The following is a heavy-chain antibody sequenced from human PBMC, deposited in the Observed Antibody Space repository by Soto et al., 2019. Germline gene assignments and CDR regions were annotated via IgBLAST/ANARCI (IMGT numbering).Heavy chain of an antibody. Sequence: HGESLKIPCKGSGYSFANYWIGWVRQMPGKGLEWMGIIYPGDSDTRYSPSFQGQVTISADKSISTAYLQWSSLKASDTAMYYCARPREAGKYYYGVDVWGQGTTVTVSS. V-gene: IGHV5-51*01. D-gene: IGHD6-19*01. CDR3: ARPREAGKYYYGVDV. CDR2: IYPGDSDT. CDR1: GYSFANYW. J-gene: IGHJ6*02.